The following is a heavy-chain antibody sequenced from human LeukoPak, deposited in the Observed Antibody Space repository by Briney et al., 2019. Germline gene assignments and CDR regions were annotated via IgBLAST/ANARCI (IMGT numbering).Heavy chain of an antibody. Sequence: GGSLRLSXAASGFTFSSYSMNWVRQAPGKGLEWDSSISSSSSYIYYADSVKGRFTISRDNAKNSLYLQMNSLRAEDTAVYYCARNYDFWSGYFDWYFDLWGRGTLVTVSS. CDR2: ISSSSSYI. D-gene: IGHD3-3*01. CDR3: ARNYDFWSGYFDWYFDL. V-gene: IGHV3-21*01. CDR1: GFTFSSYS. J-gene: IGHJ2*01.